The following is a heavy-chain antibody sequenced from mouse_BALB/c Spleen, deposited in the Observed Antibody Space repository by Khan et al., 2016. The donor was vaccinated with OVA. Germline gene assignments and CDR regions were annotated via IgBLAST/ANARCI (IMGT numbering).Heavy chain of an antibody. CDR3: TRGGYSSFAY. J-gene: IGHJ3*01. D-gene: IGHD1-3*01. CDR1: GYTFTSYY. CDR2: INPSNGGT. Sequence: QVQLQQSGAELVKPGASVKLSCKASGYTFTSYYIYWVKQSPGQGLEWIGEINPSNGGTNFNEKFKNKAKLTVEKSSSTNYMQLSSLTSEDSAVYYCTRGGYSSFAYWGQGTLVTVAA. V-gene: IGHV1S81*02.